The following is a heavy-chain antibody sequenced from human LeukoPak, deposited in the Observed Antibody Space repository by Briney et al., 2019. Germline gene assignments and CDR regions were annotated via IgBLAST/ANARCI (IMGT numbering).Heavy chain of an antibody. CDR3: AKASFGVVTALDY. Sequence: SETLSLTCTVSGVSISTSFYYWGWIRQSPGKGLEWIGSIYYSGSIYYSPSLKSRVTISVDTSKNQFSLRLTSVTAADTAVYYCAKASFGVVTALDYWGQGTLVTVSS. V-gene: IGHV4-39*01. CDR2: IYYSGSI. J-gene: IGHJ4*02. D-gene: IGHD3-3*01. CDR1: GVSISTSFYY.